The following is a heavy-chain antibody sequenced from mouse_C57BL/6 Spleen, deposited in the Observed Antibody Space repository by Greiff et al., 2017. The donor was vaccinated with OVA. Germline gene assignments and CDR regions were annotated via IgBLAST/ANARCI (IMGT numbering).Heavy chain of an antibody. D-gene: IGHD1-1*01. CDR1: GYTFTSYW. Sequence: QVQLQQPGTELVKPGASVKLSCKASGYTFTSYWMHWVKQGPGQGLEWIGKINPSNGGTNYNEKFKSKATLTVDKSSSTAYMQLSSLTSEDSAVYYCARSPVVAKPDWYFDVWGTGTTVTVSS. V-gene: IGHV1-53*01. CDR3: ARSPVVAKPDWYFDV. J-gene: IGHJ1*03. CDR2: INPSNGGT.